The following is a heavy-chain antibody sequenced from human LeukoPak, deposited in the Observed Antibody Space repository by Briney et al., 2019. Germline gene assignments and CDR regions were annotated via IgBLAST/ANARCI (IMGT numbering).Heavy chain of an antibody. CDR1: GFTFSNYG. V-gene: IGHV3-30*02. D-gene: IGHD3-10*01. CDR2: IRYDGSKK. J-gene: IGHJ4*02. CDR3: ARAEPSPNTMIRGAIDC. Sequence: GGSLTLSCSASGFTFSNYGMHWVRRAPGKALEWVTFIRYDGSKKYYADSVKGRFTISRDNSKNTLYLQMNSLRAEDTAVYYCARAEPSPNTMIRGAIDCWGQGTLVTVSS.